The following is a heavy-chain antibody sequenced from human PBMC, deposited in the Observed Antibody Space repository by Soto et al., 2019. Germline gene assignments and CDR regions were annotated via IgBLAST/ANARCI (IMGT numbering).Heavy chain of an antibody. CDR1: GFTFSSYA. CDR2: ISGSGGST. J-gene: IGHJ6*03. CDR3: ARDEHDYGDFYYYYYYMDV. V-gene: IGHV3-23*01. Sequence: PGGSLRLSCAASGFTFSSYAMSWVRQAPGKGLEWVSAISGSGGSTYYADSVKSRFTISRDNSKNTLYLQMNSLRAEDTAVYYCARDEHDYGDFYYYYYYMDVWGKGTTVTVSS. D-gene: IGHD4-17*01.